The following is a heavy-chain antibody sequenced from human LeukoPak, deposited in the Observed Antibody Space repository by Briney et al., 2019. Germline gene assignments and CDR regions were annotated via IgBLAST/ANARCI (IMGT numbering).Heavy chain of an antibody. CDR2: INPNSGGT. J-gene: IGHJ1*01. Sequence: ASVKVSCKASGYTVTGYYMHWVRQAPGQGLEWMGWINPNSGGTNYAQKFQGRVTMTRDTSISTAYMELSRLRSDDTAVYYCARVGYYDSSGYYFQHWGQGTLVTVSS. CDR1: GYTVTGYY. V-gene: IGHV1-2*02. D-gene: IGHD3-22*01. CDR3: ARVGYYDSSGYYFQH.